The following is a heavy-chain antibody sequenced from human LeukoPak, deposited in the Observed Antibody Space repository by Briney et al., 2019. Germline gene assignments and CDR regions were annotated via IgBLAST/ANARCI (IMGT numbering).Heavy chain of an antibody. CDR3: AREMGESSSWYQYYYGMDV. D-gene: IGHD6-13*01. Sequence: GGSLRLSCAASGFSFSNYAMNWVRQAPGKGLEWVSSISSSSSYIYYADSVKGRFTISRDNAKNSLYLQMNSLRAEDTAVYYCAREMGESSSWYQYYYGMDVWGQGTTVTDSS. CDR2: ISSSSSYI. J-gene: IGHJ6*02. CDR1: GFSFSNYA. V-gene: IGHV3-21*01.